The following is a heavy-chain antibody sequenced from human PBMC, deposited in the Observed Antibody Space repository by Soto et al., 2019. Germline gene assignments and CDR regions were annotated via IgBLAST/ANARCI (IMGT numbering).Heavy chain of an antibody. J-gene: IGHJ5*02. CDR2: IIPIFGTA. CDR1: GGTFSSYA. D-gene: IGHD6-13*01. Sequence: QVQLVQSGAEVKKPGSSVKVSCKASGGTFSSYAISWVRQAPGQGLEWMGGIIPIFGTANYAQKFQGRVTXTXDXXTSTAYMELSSLRSEATAVYYCARGIAAAPNWFDPWGQGTLVTVSS. CDR3: ARGIAAAPNWFDP. V-gene: IGHV1-69*05.